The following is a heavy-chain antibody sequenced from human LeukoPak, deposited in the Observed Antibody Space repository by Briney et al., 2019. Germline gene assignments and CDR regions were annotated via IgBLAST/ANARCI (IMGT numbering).Heavy chain of an antibody. CDR2: IRHDGNNK. CDR1: GFTFSSYG. D-gene: IGHD6-13*01. Sequence: GGSLRLSCAASGFTFSSYGMHWVRQAPGKGLEWVAFIRHDGNNKYYADSVKGRFTISRDNSKNTLYLQMNSLRAEDTALYYCAKDGSLYSSSWYLDYWGQGTLDTVSS. J-gene: IGHJ4*02. CDR3: AKDGSLYSSSWYLDY. V-gene: IGHV3-30*02.